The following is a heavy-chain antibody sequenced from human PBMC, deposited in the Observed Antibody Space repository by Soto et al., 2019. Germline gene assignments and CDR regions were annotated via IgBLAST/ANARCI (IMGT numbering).Heavy chain of an antibody. CDR1: GFTFRDYY. V-gene: IGHV3-11*01. Sequence: GGSLRLSCAASGFTFRDYYLSWIRQAPGKGLEWVSFISGTSNTIYYADSVVGRFTVSRDNARNSLYLQMNSLRAEDTAVYYCARSAFSQDDFWSGYYFDYWGQGTLVTVS. D-gene: IGHD3-3*01. J-gene: IGHJ4*02. CDR2: ISGTSNTI. CDR3: ARSAFSQDDFWSGYYFDY.